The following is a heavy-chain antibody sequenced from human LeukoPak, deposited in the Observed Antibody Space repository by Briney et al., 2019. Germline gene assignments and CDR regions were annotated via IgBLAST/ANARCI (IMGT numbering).Heavy chain of an antibody. CDR2: VSAYNGNT. Sequence: ASVKVSCKASGYTFTSYGISWVRQAPGQGLEWMGWVSAYNGNTNYAQELQGRVAMTTDTSTSTAYMELRSLRSDDTAVYYCTTLLGVQLDYWGQGTLVTVSS. V-gene: IGHV1-18*01. CDR3: TTLLGVQLDY. D-gene: IGHD1-26*01. J-gene: IGHJ4*02. CDR1: GYTFTSYG.